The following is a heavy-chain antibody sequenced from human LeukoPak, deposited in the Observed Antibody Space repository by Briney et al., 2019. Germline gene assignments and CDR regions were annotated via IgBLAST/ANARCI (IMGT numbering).Heavy chain of an antibody. J-gene: IGHJ4*02. CDR1: GFTVSSNY. Sequence: GGSLRLSCAASGFTVSSNYMSWVRQAPGKGLEWVSVIYSGGSTYYADSVKGRFTISRDNSKNTLYLQMNSLRAEDTAVYYCARHVVAVGFDYWGQGTLVIVSS. CDR3: ARHVVAVGFDY. CDR2: IYSGGST. V-gene: IGHV3-66*04. D-gene: IGHD3-22*01.